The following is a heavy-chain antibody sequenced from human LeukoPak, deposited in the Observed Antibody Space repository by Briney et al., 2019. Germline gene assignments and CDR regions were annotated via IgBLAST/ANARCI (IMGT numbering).Heavy chain of an antibody. V-gene: IGHV4-59*01. Sequence: PSETLSLTCTVSGGSISSYYWSWIRQPPGKGLEWLGYIYYSGSTNFNPPLKSRVTIPVDTSKNQSSLKLSSVTAADTAVYYCAREYYYDSSGLNWFDPWGQGTLVTVSS. CDR1: GGSISSYY. J-gene: IGHJ5*02. CDR3: AREYYYDSSGLNWFDP. D-gene: IGHD3-22*01. CDR2: IYYSGST.